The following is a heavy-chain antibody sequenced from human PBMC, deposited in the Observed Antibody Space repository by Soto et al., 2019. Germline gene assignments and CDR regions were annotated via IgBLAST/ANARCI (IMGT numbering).Heavy chain of an antibody. CDR3: ARDCSAHRLLQYFHL. D-gene: IGHD6-19*01. V-gene: IGHV3-21*01. Sequence: GGSLRLSCAASGFMCTSYSMVWVRQAPGKGLEWVSSISSRSDSIYYADSVKGRFTISRDNAQNSLYLQMNSLTSEDTAVYYCARDCSAHRLLQYFHLWGPATLVTLS. CDR2: ISSRSDSI. J-gene: IGHJ2*01. CDR1: GFMCTSYS.